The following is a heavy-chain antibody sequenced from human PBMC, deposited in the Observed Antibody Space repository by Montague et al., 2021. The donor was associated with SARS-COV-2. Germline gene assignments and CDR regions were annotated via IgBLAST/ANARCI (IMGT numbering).Heavy chain of an antibody. CDR3: ARESGGPTYYFYYGVDV. Sequence: TLSLTCTVSGGSISSGNYYWSWIRQPAGKGLEWIGHIYTCGSTNYNPSLKSRVTISVHTSNNQFSLKLSSVTAADTAVYYCARESGGPTYYFYYGVDVWGQGTTVTVSS. CDR1: GGSISSGNYY. V-gene: IGHV4-61*09. D-gene: IGHD1-26*01. CDR2: IYTCGST. J-gene: IGHJ6*02.